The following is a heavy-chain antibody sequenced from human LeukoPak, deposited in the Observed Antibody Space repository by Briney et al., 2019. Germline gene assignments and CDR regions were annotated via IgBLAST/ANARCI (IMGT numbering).Heavy chain of an antibody. Sequence: GGSLRLSCAASGFTVSSNYMSWVRQAPGKGLEWVSVIYSGGSTYYADSVKGRFTISRDNSKNTLYLQMNSLRAEDTAVYYCARHYYGSGTGFDYWGQGTLVTVSS. J-gene: IGHJ4*02. D-gene: IGHD3-10*01. CDR3: ARHYYGSGTGFDY. CDR1: GFTVSSNY. CDR2: IYSGGST. V-gene: IGHV3-66*01.